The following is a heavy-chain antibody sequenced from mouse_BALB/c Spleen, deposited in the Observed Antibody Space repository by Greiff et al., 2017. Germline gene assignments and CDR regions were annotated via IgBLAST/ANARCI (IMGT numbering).Heavy chain of an antibody. CDR3: GSDSSSLDY. V-gene: IGHV1-76*01. J-gene: IGHJ2*01. CDR1: GYTFTDYY. Sequence: VQLQQSGAELARPGASVKLSCKASGYTFTDYYINWVKQRTGQGLEWIGEIYPGSGNTYYNEKFKGKSTLTADKSSSTVYMQLSSLTSEDSAVYFSGSDSSSLDYWGQGTTLTVSA. CDR2: IYPGSGNT. D-gene: IGHD1-1*01.